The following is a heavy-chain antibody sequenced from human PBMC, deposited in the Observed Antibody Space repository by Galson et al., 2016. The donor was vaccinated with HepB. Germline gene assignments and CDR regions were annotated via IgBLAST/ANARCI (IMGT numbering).Heavy chain of an antibody. D-gene: IGHD2-15*01. J-gene: IGHJ4*02. V-gene: IGHV3-11*04. CDR3: ARVDGGSFYENYDF. CDR1: GFTFSDYY. CDR2: ISSSGNTI. Sequence: SLRLSCAASGFTFSDYYMTWMRQAPGKGLEWVSYISSSGNTIFYADSVKGRFTISRDNSKNTLYLQMNSLRGDDTALYYCARVDGGSFYENYDFWGQGILVTVSS.